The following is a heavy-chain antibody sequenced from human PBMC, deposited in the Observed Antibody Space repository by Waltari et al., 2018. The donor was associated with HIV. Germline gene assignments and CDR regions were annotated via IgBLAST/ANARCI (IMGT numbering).Heavy chain of an antibody. D-gene: IGHD6-13*01. CDR1: GFTFSSYG. J-gene: IGHJ4*02. V-gene: IGHV3-30*18. CDR3: AKSSGYSSSRGANDY. Sequence: QVQLVESGGGVVQPGRSLRLSCAASGFTFSSYGMHWVRQAPGKGLEWVAVISYDGSNKYYADSVKGRFTISRDNSKNTLYLQMNSLRAEDTAVYYCAKSSGYSSSRGANDYWGQGTLVTVSS. CDR2: ISYDGSNK.